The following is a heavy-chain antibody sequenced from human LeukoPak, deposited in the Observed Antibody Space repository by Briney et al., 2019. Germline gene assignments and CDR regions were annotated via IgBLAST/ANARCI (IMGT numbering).Heavy chain of an antibody. CDR2: IYYSGST. Sequence: SETLSLTCTVSGGSISSGGYYWSWIRQHPGKGLEWIAYIYYSGSTYYNPSLKSRVTISVDTSKNQFSLKLSSVAAADAAVYYCARGGTPWFDPWGQGTLVTVSS. CDR3: ARGGTPWFDP. V-gene: IGHV4-31*03. D-gene: IGHD3-16*01. J-gene: IGHJ5*02. CDR1: GGSISSGGYY.